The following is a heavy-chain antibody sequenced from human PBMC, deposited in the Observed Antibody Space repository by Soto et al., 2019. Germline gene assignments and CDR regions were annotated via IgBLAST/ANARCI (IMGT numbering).Heavy chain of an antibody. V-gene: IGHV1-69*01. Sequence: QVQLVQSGAEVKKPGSSVKVSCKASGGTFSSYAISWVRQAPGQGLEWMGGIIPIFGTANYAQKFQGRVTITADESTSTAYMELSSLRSEDTAVYYCAREGGLRYFHWLLFQYYYYYGMDVWGQGTTVTVSS. CDR2: IIPIFGTA. CDR3: AREGGLRYFHWLLFQYYYYYGMDV. J-gene: IGHJ6*02. CDR1: GGTFSSYA. D-gene: IGHD3-9*01.